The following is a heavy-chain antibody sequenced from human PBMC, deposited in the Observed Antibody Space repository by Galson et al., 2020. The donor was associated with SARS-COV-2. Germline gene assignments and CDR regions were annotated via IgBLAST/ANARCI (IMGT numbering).Heavy chain of an antibody. D-gene: IGHD3-10*01. CDR3: ARHKTSGIAGSYYFDY. Sequence: SETMSLTCSVSGASISSSSYYSGWIRHPPGKGLEWIGSVYYSGSTYYNASLKSRVTIYVDTSKNQISLKLSFVTAADTAVYYCARHKTSGIAGSYYFDYWGQGALVTVSS. CDR2: VYYSGST. V-gene: IGHV4-39*01. CDR1: GASISSSSYY. J-gene: IGHJ4*02.